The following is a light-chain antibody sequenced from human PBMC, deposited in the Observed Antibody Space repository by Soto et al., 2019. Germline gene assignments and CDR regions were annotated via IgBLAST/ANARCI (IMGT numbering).Light chain of an antibody. Sequence: IQLTQSPSSLSASVGDSVTITCRASQGISRYLSWYQQKPGRAPKLLISAASTLQSGVPARFSGSGSGTDFTLSITSLQPEDFAVYYCQQYIDWPPGTFGQGTAVGNQT. J-gene: IGKJ1*01. V-gene: IGKV1-9*01. CDR2: AAS. CDR1: QGISRY. CDR3: QQYIDWPPGT.